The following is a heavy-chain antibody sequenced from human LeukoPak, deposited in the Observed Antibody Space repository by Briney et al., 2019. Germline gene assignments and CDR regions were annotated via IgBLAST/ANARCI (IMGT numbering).Heavy chain of an antibody. D-gene: IGHD2-2*01. CDR1: GDSISSSNW. CDR3: ANKVYCSTTSCYPAGY. CDR2: MYHSGTT. V-gene: IGHV4-4*02. Sequence: SETLSLTCAVSGDSISSSNWWSWVRQPPGKGLEWIGEMYHSGTTNYNPSLKSRVTISMDTFNNEFSLKLNSVTAADTAMYYCANKVYCSTTSCYPAGYWGQGILVTVSS. J-gene: IGHJ4*02.